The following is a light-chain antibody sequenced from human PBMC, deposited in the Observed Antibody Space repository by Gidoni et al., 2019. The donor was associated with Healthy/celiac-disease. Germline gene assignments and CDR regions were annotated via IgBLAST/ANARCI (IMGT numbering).Light chain of an antibody. CDR2: AGS. CDR1: QSISSY. J-gene: IGKJ4*01. CDR3: QQSYSTSRT. Sequence: DIQMTQSPSSLSASVGDRVTITCRASQSISSYLNWYQQKPGKAPKLLIYAGSSLQSGVPSRFSGSGSGTDFTITISSLKTEDCATYYCQQSYSTSRTFGGGTKVEIK. V-gene: IGKV1-39*01.